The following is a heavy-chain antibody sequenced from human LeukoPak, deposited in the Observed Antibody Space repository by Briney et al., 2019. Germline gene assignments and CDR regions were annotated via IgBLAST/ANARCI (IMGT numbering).Heavy chain of an antibody. V-gene: IGHV4-34*01. D-gene: IGHD6-13*01. J-gene: IGHJ6*03. CDR1: GGFFSGYY. CDR3: ARFGAVAGIYYYYYYMDV. Sequence: PSETLSLTCAVYGGFFSGYYWSWIRQPPGKGREWIGEINHSGSTNYNPSLKSRVTISVDTSKNQFSLKLSSVTAADTAVYYCARFGAVAGIYYYYYYMDVWGKGTTVTISS. CDR2: INHSGST.